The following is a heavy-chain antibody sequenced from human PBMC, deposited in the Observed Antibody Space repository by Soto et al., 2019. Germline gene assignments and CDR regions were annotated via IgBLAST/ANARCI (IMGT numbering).Heavy chain of an antibody. CDR2: LDQSGGT. CDR3: AREDSYGWSGESLDV. Sequence: SSEALSLTCAVVGDSLRGQSWNWIRQSPGKGLEWIGELDQSGGTNYNPSLKSRAIISDDTSKNQFSPTLTSVTAADTAVYYCAREDSYGWSGESLDVWGQGTTVTVS. D-gene: IGHD6-19*01. J-gene: IGHJ6*02. V-gene: IGHV4-34*01. CDR1: GDSLRGQS.